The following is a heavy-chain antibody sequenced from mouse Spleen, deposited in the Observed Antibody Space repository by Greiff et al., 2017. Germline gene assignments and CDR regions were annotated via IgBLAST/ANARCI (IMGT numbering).Heavy chain of an antibody. J-gene: IGHJ4*01. D-gene: IGHD1-1*01. Sequence: EVHLVESGGGLVQPGGSRKLSCAASGFTFSSFGMHWVRQAPEKGLEWVAYISSGSSTIYYADTVKGRFTISRDNPKNTLFLQMTSLRSEDTAMYYCARYYYGSSWDYAMDYWGQGTSVTVSS. CDR2: ISSGSSTI. CDR3: ARYYYGSSWDYAMDY. CDR1: GFTFSSFG. V-gene: IGHV5-17*02.